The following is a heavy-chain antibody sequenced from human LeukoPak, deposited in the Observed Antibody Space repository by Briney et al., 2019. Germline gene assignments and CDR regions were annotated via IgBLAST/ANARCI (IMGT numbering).Heavy chain of an antibody. J-gene: IGHJ4*02. V-gene: IGHV4-59*01. D-gene: IGHD5-12*01. CDR3: ARDGYSGNDGL. Sequence: SETLSLTCTVAGGSISTYYWSWIRQPPGKGLEWIGYIYHSGSTKYNPSLKSRVTISVDTSKNQFSLKLSSVTAADTAVYYCARDGYSGNDGLWGQGTLVTVSS. CDR2: IYHSGST. CDR1: GGSISTYY.